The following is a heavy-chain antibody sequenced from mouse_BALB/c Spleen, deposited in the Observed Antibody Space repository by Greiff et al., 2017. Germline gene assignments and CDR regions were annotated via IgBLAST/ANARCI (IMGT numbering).Heavy chain of an antibody. CDR3: ARIRLRLWYFDV. D-gene: IGHD2-4*01. J-gene: IGHJ1*01. CDR1: GYTFSSYW. V-gene: IGHV1-9*01. Sequence: VQVVESGAELMKPGASVKISCKATGYTFSSYWIEWVKQRPGHGLEWIGEILPGSGSTNYNEKFKGKATFTADTSSNTAYMQLSSLTSEDSAVYYCARIRLRLWYFDVWGAGTTVTVSS. CDR2: ILPGSGST.